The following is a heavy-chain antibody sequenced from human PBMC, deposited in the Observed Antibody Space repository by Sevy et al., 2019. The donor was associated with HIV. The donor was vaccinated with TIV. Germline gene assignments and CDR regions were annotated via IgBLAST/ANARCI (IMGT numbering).Heavy chain of an antibody. V-gene: IGHV3-7*03. CDR2: IKQDGSEK. D-gene: IGHD2-8*02. J-gene: IGHJ6*02. CDR1: GFTFSSYW. Sequence: GGSLRLSCAASGFTFSSYWMSWVRQAPGKGLEWVAKIKQDGSEKYYVDTVKGRFTISRDNDKNSLELKMNSLRAEDTAVYYCARDWECTGGVCYFMDVWGQGTTVTVSS. CDR3: ARDWECTGGVCYFMDV.